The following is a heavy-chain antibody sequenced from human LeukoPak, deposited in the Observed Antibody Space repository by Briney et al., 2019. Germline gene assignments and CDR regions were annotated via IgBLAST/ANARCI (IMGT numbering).Heavy chain of an antibody. J-gene: IGHJ4*02. D-gene: IGHD6-19*01. CDR1: GYSFTSYW. V-gene: IGHV5-51*01. CDR2: IYPGDSDT. CDR3: ARSGIAVAGPFDY. Sequence: GESLKISCKGSGYSFTSYWIGWVRQMPGKGLEWMGTIYPGDSDTRYSPSFQGQVTISADKSISTAYLQWSSLKASDTAMYYCARSGIAVAGPFDYWGQGALVTVSS.